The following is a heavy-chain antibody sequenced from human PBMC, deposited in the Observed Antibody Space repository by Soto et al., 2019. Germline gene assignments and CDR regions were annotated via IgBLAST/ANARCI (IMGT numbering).Heavy chain of an antibody. CDR2: IIPIFGTA. D-gene: IGHD5-18*01. CDR1: GGTFSSYA. Sequence: EASVKVSCKASGGTFSSYAISWVRQAPGQGLEWMGGIIPIFGTANYAQKFQGRVTITADESTGTAYMELSSLRSEDTAVYYCARDLQGYSYGLSYWGQGTLVTVSS. CDR3: ARDLQGYSYGLSY. V-gene: IGHV1-69*13. J-gene: IGHJ4*02.